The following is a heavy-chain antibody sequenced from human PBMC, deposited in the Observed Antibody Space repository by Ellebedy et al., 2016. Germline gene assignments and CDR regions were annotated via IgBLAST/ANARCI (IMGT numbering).Heavy chain of an antibody. CDR3: AAQSGYCSGGSCYNWFDP. J-gene: IGHJ5*02. CDR1: GFTFSSYD. V-gene: IGHV3-13*01. Sequence: GGSLRLSCAASGFTFSSYDMHWVRQATGKGLEWVSAIGTAGDTYYPGSVKGRFTISRENAKNSLYLQMNSLRAGDTAVYYCAAQSGYCSGGSCYNWFDPWGQGTLVTVSS. CDR2: IGTAGDT. D-gene: IGHD2-15*01.